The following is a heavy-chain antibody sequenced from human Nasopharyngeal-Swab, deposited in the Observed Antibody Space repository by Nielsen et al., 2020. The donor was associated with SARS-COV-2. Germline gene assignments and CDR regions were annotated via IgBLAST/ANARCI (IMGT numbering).Heavy chain of an antibody. J-gene: IGHJ4*02. CDR3: ARDLTIDYTSPDY. Sequence: SLKISCAASGFTFDDYAMHWVRQAPGKGLEWVSGISWNSGSIGYADSVKGRFTISRDNSKNTLYLQMNSLRAEDTAVYYCARDLTIDYTSPDYWGQGTLVTVSS. CDR2: ISWNSGSI. D-gene: IGHD4-11*01. CDR1: GFTFDDYA. V-gene: IGHV3-9*01.